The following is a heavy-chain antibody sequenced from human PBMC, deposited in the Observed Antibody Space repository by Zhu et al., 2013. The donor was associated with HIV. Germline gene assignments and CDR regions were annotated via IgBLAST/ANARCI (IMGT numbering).Heavy chain of an antibody. CDR1: GGTFSSYA. Sequence: QVQLVQSGAEVKKPGSSVKVSCKASGGTFSSYAISWVRQAPGQGLEWMGGIIPIFGTANYAQKFQGRVTITADKSTSTAYMELSSLRSEDTAVYYCASDLVVTAHDYYYYGMDVWGQGTTVTVSS. CDR3: ASDLVVTAHDYYYYGMDV. D-gene: IGHD2-21*02. J-gene: IGHJ6*02. V-gene: IGHV1-69*06. CDR2: IIPIFGTA.